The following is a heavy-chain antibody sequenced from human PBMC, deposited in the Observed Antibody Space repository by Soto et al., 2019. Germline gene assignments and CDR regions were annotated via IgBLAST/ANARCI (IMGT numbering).Heavy chain of an antibody. D-gene: IGHD6-19*01. Sequence: ASVKVSCKASGGTFSSYAISWVRRAPGQGLEWMGGIIPIFGIANYAQKFQGRVTITADKSTSTAYMELSSLRSEDTAVYYCARGGLAVAGKDAFDIWGQGTMVTVSS. CDR3: ARGGLAVAGKDAFDI. J-gene: IGHJ3*02. CDR1: GGTFSSYA. V-gene: IGHV1-69*10. CDR2: IIPIFGIA.